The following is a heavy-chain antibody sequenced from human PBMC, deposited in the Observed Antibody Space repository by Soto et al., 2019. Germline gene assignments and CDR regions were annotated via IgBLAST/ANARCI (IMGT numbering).Heavy chain of an antibody. CDR3: ARDPAPYDILTGRPFVGMDV. V-gene: IGHV4-30-4*01. CDR1: GGSISSGDYY. CDR2: IYYSGGT. J-gene: IGHJ6*02. D-gene: IGHD3-9*01. Sequence: TLSLTCTVSGGSISSGDYYWSWIRQPPGKGLEWIGYIYYSGGTYYNPSLKSRVTISVDTSKNQFSLKLSSVTAADTAVYYCARDPAPYDILTGRPFVGMDVWGQGTTVTVSS.